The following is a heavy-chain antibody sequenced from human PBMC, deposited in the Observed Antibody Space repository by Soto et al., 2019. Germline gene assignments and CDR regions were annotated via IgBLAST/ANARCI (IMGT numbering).Heavy chain of an antibody. V-gene: IGHV1-69*01. J-gene: IGHJ6*02. D-gene: IGHD1-26*01. CDR1: GGTFSSYA. CDR3: ARALVGASLVGGRYYGMDV. Sequence: QVQLVQSGAEVKKPGSSVKVSCKASGGTFSSYAISRVRQAPGQGLEWMGGIIPIFGTANYAQKFQGRVTITADESTSTADMELSSLRSEDTAVYYCARALVGASLVGGRYYGMDVWGQGTTVTVSS. CDR2: IIPIFGTA.